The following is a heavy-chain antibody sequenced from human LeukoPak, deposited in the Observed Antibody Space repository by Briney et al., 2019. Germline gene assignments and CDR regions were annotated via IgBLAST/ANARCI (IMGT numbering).Heavy chain of an antibody. CDR1: GGSISSSNW. V-gene: IGHV4-4*02. Sequence: SGTLSLTCAVSGGSISSSNWWSWVRQPPGKGLEWIGEIYHSGSTNYNPSLKSRVTISVDKSKNQFSLKLSSVTAADTAVYYCARVLAYYDFWSGPGHYGMDVWGQGTTVTVSS. CDR3: ARVLAYYDFWSGPGHYGMDV. J-gene: IGHJ6*02. D-gene: IGHD3-3*01. CDR2: IYHSGST.